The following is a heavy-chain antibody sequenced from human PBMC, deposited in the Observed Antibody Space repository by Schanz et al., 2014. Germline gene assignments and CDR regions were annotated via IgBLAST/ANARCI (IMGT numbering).Heavy chain of an antibody. CDR1: GFTFSTYA. Sequence: EVQLLESGGGLVQPGGSLRLSCAASGFTFSTYAMTWVRQAPGKGLEWVSSISIRGGNTYYADSVKGRFTISRDNSKTTQELQMSILRADDTAVYCGARDGCREGYNLAFDVWGQGTLVTVSS. J-gene: IGHJ3*01. CDR2: ISIRGGNT. CDR3: ARDGCREGYNLAFDV. V-gene: IGHV3-23*01. D-gene: IGHD5-12*01.